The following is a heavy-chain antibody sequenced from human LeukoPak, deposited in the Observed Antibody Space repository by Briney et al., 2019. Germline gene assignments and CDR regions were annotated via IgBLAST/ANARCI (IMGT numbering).Heavy chain of an antibody. CDR2: INSDGSST. CDR3: AKDIRPVATPGFDY. CDR1: GFTFSRYW. J-gene: IGHJ4*02. Sequence: GGSLRLSCAASGFTFSRYWMHWVRQAPGKGLVWVSRINSDGSSTSYADSVKGRFTISRDNAKNTLYLQMNSLRAEDMAFYYCAKDIRPVATPGFDYWGQGTLVTVSS. V-gene: IGHV3-74*01. D-gene: IGHD6-19*01.